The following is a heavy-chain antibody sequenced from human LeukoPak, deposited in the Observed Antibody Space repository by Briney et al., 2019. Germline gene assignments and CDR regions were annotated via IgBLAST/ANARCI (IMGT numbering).Heavy chain of an antibody. V-gene: IGHV1-69*04. CDR2: IVPILGIT. CDR1: AAAFSCNA. Sequence: SVKVSCKAAAAAFSCNAISLVRVAPGQGLKWMGRIVPILGITDYAQKFQGRVTITSDTSTSIVYMQMSSLRSEDTAVYYCARIPYYFEVIAYNDAFNIWGQGTMVTVSS. D-gene: IGHD3-16*01. J-gene: IGHJ3*02. CDR3: ARIPYYFEVIAYNDAFNI.